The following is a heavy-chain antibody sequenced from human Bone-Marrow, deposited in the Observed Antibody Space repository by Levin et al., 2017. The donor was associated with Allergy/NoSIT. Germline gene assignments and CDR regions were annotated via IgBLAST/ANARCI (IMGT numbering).Heavy chain of an antibody. CDR2: ISSSSSYI. Sequence: PGGSLRLSCAASGFTFSSYSMNWVRQAPGKGLEWVSSISSSSSYIYYADSVKGRFTISRDNAKNSLYLQMNSLRAEDTAVYYCATNIVLVPAAGVGPDPTTGYWGQGTLVTVSS. D-gene: IGHD2-2*01. V-gene: IGHV3-21*01. CDR3: ATNIVLVPAAGVGPDPTTGY. CDR1: GFTFSSYS. J-gene: IGHJ4*02.